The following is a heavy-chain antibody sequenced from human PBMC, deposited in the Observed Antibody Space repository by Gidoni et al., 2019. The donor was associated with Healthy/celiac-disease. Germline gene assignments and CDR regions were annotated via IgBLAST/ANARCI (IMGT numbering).Heavy chain of an antibody. V-gene: IGHV3-9*01. J-gene: IGHJ6*02. CDR3: AKTPSYYYYGMDV. Sequence: EVQLVESGGGLVQPGRSLRLSCAASGFPFDDYAMHWVRKAPGKGLAVVSGISWNSGSIGYADSVKGRFTISRDNAKNSLYLQMNSLRAEDTALYYCAKTPSYYYYGMDVWGQGTTVTVSS. CDR2: ISWNSGSI. CDR1: GFPFDDYA.